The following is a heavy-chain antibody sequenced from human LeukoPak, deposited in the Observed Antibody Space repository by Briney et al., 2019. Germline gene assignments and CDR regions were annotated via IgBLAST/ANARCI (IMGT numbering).Heavy chain of an antibody. CDR2: ISSSSSTI. CDR1: GFTFSSYS. D-gene: IGHD2-2*01. J-gene: IGHJ4*02. CDR3: ARDRYCSSTSCYPAVTTGFDY. V-gene: IGHV3-48*01. Sequence: GGSLRLSCAASGFTFSSYSMNWVRQAPGKGLEWVSYISSSSSTIYYADSVKGRFTISRDNAKNSLYLQMNSLRAEDTAAYYCARDRYCSSTSCYPAVTTGFDYWGQGTLVTVSS.